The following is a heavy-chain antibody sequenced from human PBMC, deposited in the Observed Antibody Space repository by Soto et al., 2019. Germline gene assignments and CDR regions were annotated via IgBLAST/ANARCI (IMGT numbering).Heavy chain of an antibody. CDR2: ISAYNGNT. Sequence: ASVKVSCKASGYTFTSYGISWVRQAPGQGLEWMGWISAYNGNTNYAQKLKGRVTMTTDTSTSTAYMELRSLRSDDTAVYYCARAAPHIVVVPAALDYWGQGTLVTVSS. V-gene: IGHV1-18*01. CDR1: GYTFTSYG. CDR3: ARAAPHIVVVPAALDY. J-gene: IGHJ4*02. D-gene: IGHD2-2*01.